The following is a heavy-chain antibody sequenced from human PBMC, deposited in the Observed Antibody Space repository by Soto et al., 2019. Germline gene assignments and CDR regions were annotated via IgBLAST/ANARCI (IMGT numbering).Heavy chain of an antibody. CDR2: IKQDGTSK. D-gene: IGHD3-16*01. CDR1: GFTFTSYW. CDR3: ARLRFILTESDFDS. J-gene: IGHJ4*02. Sequence: EVQLVESGGGLVQPGGSLRLSCEASGFTFTSYWMSWVRQAPGKGLEWVANIKQDGTSKYYADSVKGRFTVSRDNAKSSLHLQMDSLRDDDTAVYRCARLRFILTESDFDSWGQGTLVTVSS. V-gene: IGHV3-7*05.